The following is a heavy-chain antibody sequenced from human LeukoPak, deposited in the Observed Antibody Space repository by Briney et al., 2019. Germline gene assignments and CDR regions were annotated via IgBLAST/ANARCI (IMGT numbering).Heavy chain of an antibody. Sequence: PSETLSLTCTVSGGSISSYYWSWIRQPTGKGLDWIGRIYTSGSTNNPSLKSRVTLSVDTSKNQFSLKLSSVTAADAAVYYCASSVGSTDYWGQGTLVTVSS. CDR2: IYTSGST. D-gene: IGHD1-26*01. CDR1: GGSISSYY. CDR3: ASSVGSTDY. J-gene: IGHJ4*02. V-gene: IGHV4-4*07.